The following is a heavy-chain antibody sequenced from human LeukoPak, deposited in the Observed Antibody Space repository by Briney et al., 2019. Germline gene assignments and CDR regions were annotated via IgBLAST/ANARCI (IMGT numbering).Heavy chain of an antibody. CDR1: GYTFTGYY. CDR3: ARTGGYCSGGSCYYYYGMDV. D-gene: IGHD2-15*01. Sequence: GASVKVSCKASGYTFTGYYMHWVRPAPGQGLEWMGWINPNSGGTNYAQKFQGRVAMTRDTSISTAYMELSRLRSDDTAVYYCARTGGYCSGGSCYYYYGMDVWGQGTTVTVSS. V-gene: IGHV1-2*02. J-gene: IGHJ6*02. CDR2: INPNSGGT.